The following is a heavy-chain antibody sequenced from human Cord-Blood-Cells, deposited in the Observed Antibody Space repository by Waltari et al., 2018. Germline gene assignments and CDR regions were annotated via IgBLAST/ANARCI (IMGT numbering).Heavy chain of an antibody. CDR3: ARGGVTTLRMDV. J-gene: IGHJ6*02. CDR1: GFPFSSFA. V-gene: IGHV3-30-3*01. D-gene: IGHD4-17*01. CDR2: ISYDGSNK. Sequence: QVQLVESGGGVVQPGGSLRLPWAASGFPFSSFAMHWVRQAQGKGLEWVAVISYDGSNKYYADSVKGRFTISRDNSKNTLYLQMNSLRAEDTAVYYCARGGVTTLRMDVWGQGTTVTVSS.